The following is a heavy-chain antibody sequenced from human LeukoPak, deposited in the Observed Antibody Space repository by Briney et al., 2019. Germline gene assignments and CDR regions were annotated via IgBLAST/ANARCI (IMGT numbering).Heavy chain of an antibody. CDR1: GFTFSSFA. CDR3: AKDRDDYVWGSYLGAFDI. J-gene: IGHJ3*02. CDR2: ISGGGTTT. D-gene: IGHD3-16*01. V-gene: IGHV3-23*01. Sequence: GGSLRLSCVVSGFTFSSFAMSWVRQAPGKGLEWVSAISGGGTTTYYADSVKGRFTISRDNSKNTLYLQMNSLRSEDTAVFYCAKDRDDYVWGSYLGAFDIWGQGTMVTVSS.